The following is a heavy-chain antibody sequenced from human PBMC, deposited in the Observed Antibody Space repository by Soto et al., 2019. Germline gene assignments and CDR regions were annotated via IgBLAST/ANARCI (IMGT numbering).Heavy chain of an antibody. Sequence: QVQVQQSGPGLVKPSETLSLTCTVSSGPSKSHNWGWIRQPPGRGLEWIGYVYDTWSTSYNPSLKSRVTVSADTSTNRISLTLRFVTAADTAVYYCARDSLTGNYFDPWGQGTLVTVSS. CDR3: ARDSLTGNYFDP. D-gene: IGHD1-7*01. CDR1: SGPSKSHN. V-gene: IGHV4-59*11. J-gene: IGHJ5*02. CDR2: VYDTWST.